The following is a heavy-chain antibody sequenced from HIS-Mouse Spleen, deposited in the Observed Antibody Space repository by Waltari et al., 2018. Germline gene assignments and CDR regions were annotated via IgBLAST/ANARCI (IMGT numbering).Heavy chain of an antibody. J-gene: IGHJ6*02. CDR1: GGSISSSSYY. CDR3: ASIYSSSWYYYYGMDV. Sequence: QLQLQESGPGLVKPSETLSLTCPVSGGSISSSSYYWGWIRQHPGKGLEWIGSIYYSGSTYYNPSLKSRVTISVDTSKNQFSLKLSSVTAADTAVYYCASIYSSSWYYYYGMDVWGQGTTVTVSS. D-gene: IGHD6-13*01. V-gene: IGHV4-39*07. CDR2: IYYSGST.